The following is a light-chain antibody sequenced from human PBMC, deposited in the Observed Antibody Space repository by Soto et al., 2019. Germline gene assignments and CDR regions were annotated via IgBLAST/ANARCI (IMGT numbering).Light chain of an antibody. CDR2: GAS. V-gene: IGKV3-15*01. CDR1: QSVSSN. CDR3: QQYNNSPFT. J-gene: IGKJ3*01. Sequence: EIVMTQSPATLSASPGERATLSCRASQSVSSNLDWYQQKPGQAPMLLIYGASTWETGVPSRFSGSGSGTEFTLTISSLQPEDFADYYCQQYNNSPFTFGPGTKVDIK.